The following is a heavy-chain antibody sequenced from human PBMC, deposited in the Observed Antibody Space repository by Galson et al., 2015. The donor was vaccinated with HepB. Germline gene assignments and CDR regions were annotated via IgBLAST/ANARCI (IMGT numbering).Heavy chain of an antibody. Sequence: SLRLSCAASGFIFSSYVMCWVRQAPGKGLEWVAVISHDGSNKYYADSVKGRFTISRNNSKNTLYLQMNSLRAEDTGVYYCARVGALLVDYWGQGTLVTVSS. CDR2: ISHDGSNK. J-gene: IGHJ4*02. V-gene: IGHV3-30*03. CDR3: ARVGALLVDY. D-gene: IGHD1-26*01. CDR1: GFIFSSYV.